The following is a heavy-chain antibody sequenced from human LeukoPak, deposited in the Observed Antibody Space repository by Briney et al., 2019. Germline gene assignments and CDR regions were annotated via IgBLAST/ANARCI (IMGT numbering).Heavy chain of an antibody. V-gene: IGHV4-39*07. CDR3: ATLWGSGVRNYYYGMDV. D-gene: IGHD7-27*01. Sequence: PSETLSLTCTVSGGSISSSSYYWGWIRQPPGKGLEWIGSIYYSGSTYYNPSLKSRVTISVDTSKNQFSLKLSSVTAADTAVYYCATLWGSGVRNYYYGMDVWGQGTTVTVSS. CDR1: GGSISSSSYY. CDR2: IYYSGST. J-gene: IGHJ6*02.